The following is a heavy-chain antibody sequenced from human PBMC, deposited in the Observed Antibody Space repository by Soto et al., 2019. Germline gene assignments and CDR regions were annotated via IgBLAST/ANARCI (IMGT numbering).Heavy chain of an antibody. D-gene: IGHD6-6*01. Sequence: PGESLKLSCQGSGYSFTSYWINWVRQMPGKGLEWMGKIDASDSYTNYSPSFQGHVTISVDKSISTAYLQWSSLEASDTAMYYCARQEGSSSDFYYYGMDFWGQGTTVTVSS. V-gene: IGHV5-10-1*01. CDR2: IDASDSYT. CDR3: ARQEGSSSDFYYYGMDF. J-gene: IGHJ6*02. CDR1: GYSFTSYW.